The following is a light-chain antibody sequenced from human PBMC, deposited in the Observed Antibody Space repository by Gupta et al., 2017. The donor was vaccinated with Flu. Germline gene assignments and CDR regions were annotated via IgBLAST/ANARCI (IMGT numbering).Light chain of an antibody. CDR3: HLYGHWD. V-gene: IGKV1-5*03. CDR1: QDFSPW. CDR2: KTS. Sequence: QVTQSPSTLSASVGDTVTITCRASQDFSPWLDWLQQKPGKAPRLLIYKTSTLGAGVTSRFSGSGSGTEFTLTSGRRQDDDFGTYYCHLYGHWDFGQGTKLEI. J-gene: IGKJ2*01.